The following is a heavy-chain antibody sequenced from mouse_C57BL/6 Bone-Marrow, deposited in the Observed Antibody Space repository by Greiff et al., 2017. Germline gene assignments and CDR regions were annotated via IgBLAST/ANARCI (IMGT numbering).Heavy chain of an antibody. J-gene: IGHJ4*01. V-gene: IGHV5-6*02. Sequence: EVKLMESGGDLVKPGGSLKLSCAASGFTFSSYGMSWVRQTPDKRLEWVATISSGGSYTYYPDSVKGRFTISSDNAKNTLYLQMSSLKSEDTAMYYCARRGVTTHYYAMDYWGQGTSVTVSS. D-gene: IGHD2-2*01. CDR2: ISSGGSYT. CDR3: ARRGVTTHYYAMDY. CDR1: GFTFSSYG.